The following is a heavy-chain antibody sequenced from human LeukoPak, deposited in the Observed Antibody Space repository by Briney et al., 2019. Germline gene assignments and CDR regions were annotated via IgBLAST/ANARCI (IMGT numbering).Heavy chain of an antibody. D-gene: IGHD6-13*01. CDR2: INPNSGGT. CDR3: ARDPPRVAAAAYADY. J-gene: IGHJ4*02. CDR1: GYTFTGYY. Sequence: ASVKVSCKASGYTFTGYYMHWVRQAPGQGLEWMGRINPNSGGTNYAKKFQGRVTMTRDTSISTAYMELSRLRSDDTAVYYCARDPPRVAAAAYADYWGQGTLVTVSS. V-gene: IGHV1-2*06.